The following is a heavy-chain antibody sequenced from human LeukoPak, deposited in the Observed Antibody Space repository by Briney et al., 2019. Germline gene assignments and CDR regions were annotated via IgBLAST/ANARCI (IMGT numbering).Heavy chain of an antibody. V-gene: IGHV3-30*18. CDR1: GFTFSSYG. CDR2: ISYDGSNK. CDR3: ANRELLCEQRWLTQFDY. J-gene: IGHJ4*02. Sequence: PGRSLRLSCAASGFTFSSYGMHWVRQAPGKGLEWVVVISYDGSNKYYADSVKGRFTISRDNSKNTLYLQMNSLRGEDTAVCYCANRELLCEQRWLTQFDYWGQGTLVTVPS. D-gene: IGHD5-24*01.